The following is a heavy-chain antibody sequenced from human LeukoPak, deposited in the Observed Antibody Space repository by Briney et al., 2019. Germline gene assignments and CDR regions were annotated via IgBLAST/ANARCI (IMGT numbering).Heavy chain of an antibody. J-gene: IGHJ3*02. CDR2: IYYSGST. V-gene: IGHV4-59*01. CDR1: GGSISSYY. D-gene: IGHD3-10*01. Sequence: SETLSLTCTVSGGSISSYYWSWVRQPPGKGLEWIGYIYYSGSTNYNPSLKSRVTISVDTSKNQFSLKLSSVTAADTAVYYCARVGSRDAFDIWGQGTMVTVSS. CDR3: ARVGSRDAFDI.